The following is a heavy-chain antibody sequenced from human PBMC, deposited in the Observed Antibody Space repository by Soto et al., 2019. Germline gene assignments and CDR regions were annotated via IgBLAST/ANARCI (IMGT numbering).Heavy chain of an antibody. CDR1: GDRFTDYY. Sequence: QVQLVQSGAEVKEPAASVTVSCRASGDRFTDYYMHWVRQAPGQGLEWMGWINPNSGVTKYAQKLQGLDTMTRDTTIRTFYMQLRRLGFDDTAIYYSARASGGATAIIDYYYGYMDVWGTGTTVTVSS. CDR3: ARASGGATAIIDYYYGYMDV. V-gene: IGHV1-2*04. J-gene: IGHJ6*03. D-gene: IGHD5-12*01. CDR2: INPNSGVT.